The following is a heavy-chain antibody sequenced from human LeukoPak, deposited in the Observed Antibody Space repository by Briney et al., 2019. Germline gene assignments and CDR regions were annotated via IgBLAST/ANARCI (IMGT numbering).Heavy chain of an antibody. D-gene: IGHD1-7*01. CDR3: ARGTGTTSYYYYYMDV. CDR2: NNPNSGGT. V-gene: IGHV1-2*02. CDR1: GYTFTGYY. Sequence: ASVKVSCKASGYTFTGYYMHWVRQAPGQGLEWMGWNNPNSGGTNYAQKFQGRVTMTRDTSISTAYMELSRQRSDDTAVYYCARGTGTTSYYYYYMDVWGKGATVTVSS. J-gene: IGHJ6*03.